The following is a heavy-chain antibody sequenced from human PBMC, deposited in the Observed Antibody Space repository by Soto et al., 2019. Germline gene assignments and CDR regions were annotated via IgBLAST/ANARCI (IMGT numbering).Heavy chain of an antibody. V-gene: IGHV3-23*01. CDR1: GFTFSSYA. CDR3: AHEGGSDRGGSFDY. Sequence: EVQLLESGGGLVQPGGSLRLSCAASGFTFSSYAMSWVRQAPGKGLEWVSAISGRGGNTYYADSVKGRFTISRDNSKNTLYLQMNSLRDEDTDVYYCAHEGGSDRGGSFDYWGQGTLVTVSS. J-gene: IGHJ4*02. D-gene: IGHD3-16*02. CDR2: ISGRGGNT.